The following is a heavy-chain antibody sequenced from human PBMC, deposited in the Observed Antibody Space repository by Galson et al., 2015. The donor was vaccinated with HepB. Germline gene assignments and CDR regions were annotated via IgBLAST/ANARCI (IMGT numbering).Heavy chain of an antibody. CDR3: AKTRSSGLYYCGSGTSTRYFDY. CDR2: INWNSGSK. J-gene: IGHJ4*02. V-gene: IGHV3-9*01. D-gene: IGHD3-10*01. Sequence: SLRLSCAASGFTFDDYAMHWVRHAPGKGLEWVSGINWNSGSKGYADSVKGRFTISRDNAKNSLYLHMNSLRTEDTALYYCAKTRSSGLYYCGSGTSTRYFDYWGQGTLVTVSS. CDR1: GFTFDDYA.